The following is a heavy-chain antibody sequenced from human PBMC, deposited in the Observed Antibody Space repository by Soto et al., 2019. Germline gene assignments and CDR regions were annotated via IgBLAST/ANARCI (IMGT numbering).Heavy chain of an antibody. CDR2: IWYDGSNK. D-gene: IGHD2-2*01. J-gene: IGHJ4*02. Sequence: GWSLRLSCAASGFTFSSYGMHWVRQAPGKGLEWVAVIWYDGSNKYYADSVKGRFTISRDNSKNTLYLQMNSLRAEDTAVYYCARDDCSSTSCYPDSWSQGTLVTVS. CDR3: ARDDCSSTSCYPDS. V-gene: IGHV3-33*01. CDR1: GFTFSSYG.